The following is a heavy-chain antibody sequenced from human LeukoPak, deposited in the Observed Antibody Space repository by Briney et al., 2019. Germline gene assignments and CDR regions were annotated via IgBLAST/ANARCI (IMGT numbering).Heavy chain of an antibody. CDR1: GGTFSSYA. CDR2: IIPIFGTA. J-gene: IGHJ6*03. V-gene: IGHV1-69*05. CDR3: ARVVYANYYYYYMDV. D-gene: IGHD2-8*01. Sequence: ASVKVSCKASGGTFSSYAISWVRQAPGQGLEWMGGIIPIFGTANYAQKFQGRVTITTDESTSTAYMELSSLRSEDTAVYYCARVVYANYYYYYMDVWGKGTTATVSS.